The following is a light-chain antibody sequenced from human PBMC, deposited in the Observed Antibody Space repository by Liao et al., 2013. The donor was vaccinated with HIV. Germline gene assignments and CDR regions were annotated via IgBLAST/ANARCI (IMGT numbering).Light chain of an antibody. J-gene: IGLJ3*02. CDR2: QDS. CDR1: KLGDKY. Sequence: SYELTQPPSVSVSPGQTASITCSGDKLGDKYASWYQQKPGQSPVLVIYQDSRRPXGIPERLSGSNSGNTATLTISRVEAGDEAGYYCQVWDDNSNHWVFGGGTKLTVL. CDR3: QVWDDNSNHWV. V-gene: IGLV3-1*01.